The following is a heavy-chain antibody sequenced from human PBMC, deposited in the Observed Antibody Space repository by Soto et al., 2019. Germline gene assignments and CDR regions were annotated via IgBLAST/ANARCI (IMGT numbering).Heavy chain of an antibody. V-gene: IGHV3-30*18. CDR3: AKCFDSEESFDY. Sequence: PGGSLRLSCAASGFTFSSYGMHWVRQAPGKGLEWVAVISYDGSNKYYADSVKGRFTISRDNSKNTLYLQMNSLRAEDTAVYYCAKCFDSEESFDYWGQGTLVTVSS. CDR1: GFTFSSYG. CDR2: ISYDGSNK. D-gene: IGHD3-22*01. J-gene: IGHJ4*02.